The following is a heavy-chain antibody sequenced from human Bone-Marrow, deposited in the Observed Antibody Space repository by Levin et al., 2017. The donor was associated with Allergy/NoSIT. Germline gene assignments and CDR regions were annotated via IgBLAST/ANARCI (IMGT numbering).Heavy chain of an antibody. CDR1: GSTLTKLS. V-gene: IGHV1-24*01. Sequence: ASVKVSCKVSGSTLTKLSIHWVRQAPGKGLEWMGGFDPEDGEILYVLKFQGRVTLTEDTSTATAYMELNSLRSEDTAVYYYAARTVAAPTNWFDPWGQGTLVTVSS. D-gene: IGHD6-19*01. CDR3: AARTVAAPTNWFDP. J-gene: IGHJ5*02. CDR2: FDPEDGEI.